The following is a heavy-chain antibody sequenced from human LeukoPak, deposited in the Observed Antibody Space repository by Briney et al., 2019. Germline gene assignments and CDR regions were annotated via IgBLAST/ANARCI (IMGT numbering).Heavy chain of an antibody. CDR1: GYTFTTYG. D-gene: IGHD6-6*01. V-gene: IGHV1-69*06. Sequence: SVKVSCKASGYTFTTYGIIWVRQAPGQGLEWMGGIIPIFGTANYAQKFQGRDTITADKSTSTAYMELSSLRSEDTAVYYCARGHSSSFSYYYYMDVWGKGTTVTVSS. J-gene: IGHJ6*03. CDR2: IIPIFGTA. CDR3: ARGHSSSFSYYYYMDV.